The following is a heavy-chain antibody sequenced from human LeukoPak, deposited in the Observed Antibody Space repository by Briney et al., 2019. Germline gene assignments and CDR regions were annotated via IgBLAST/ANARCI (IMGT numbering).Heavy chain of an antibody. J-gene: IGHJ6*03. Sequence: PSQSLSLTCSVSGASISRSCYCWGWLREPRGKGLEGLGRIYYRGSTYYNPSLKSRVTISVDTFKNQFSLKLSSVTAADTAVYYCARLLGSYYGSGSYPDYYYYYYMDVWGKGTTVTVSS. V-gene: IGHV4-39*07. CDR1: GASISRSCYC. CDR2: IYYRGST. CDR3: ARLLGSYYGSGSYPDYYYYYYMDV. D-gene: IGHD3-10*01.